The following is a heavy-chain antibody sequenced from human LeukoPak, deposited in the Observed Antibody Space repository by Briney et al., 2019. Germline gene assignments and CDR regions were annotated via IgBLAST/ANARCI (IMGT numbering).Heavy chain of an antibody. J-gene: IGHJ1*01. CDR2: ISPYNGNT. CDR1: GYTFTSYG. D-gene: IGHD3-3*01. V-gene: IGHV1-18*01. CDR3: ARATYYDFWSGYYTGSGYFQH. Sequence: ASVKVSCKASGYTFTSYGISWVRQAPGQGLEWMGWISPYNGNTNYAQRLQGRVTMTTDTSTSTAYMELRSLRSDDTAVYYCARATYYDFWSGYYTGSGYFQHWGQGTLVTVSS.